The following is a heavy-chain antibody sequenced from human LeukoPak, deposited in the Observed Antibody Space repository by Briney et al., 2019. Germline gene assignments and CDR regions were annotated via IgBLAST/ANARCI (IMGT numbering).Heavy chain of an antibody. J-gene: IGHJ4*02. Sequence: GGSLRLSCAASGFTFSSYAMSWVRQAPGKGLEWVSAISGSGGSTYYADSVKGRLTISRDNSKNTLYLQMNSLRAEDTAVYYCAKGGDDFWSGYSDYWGQGTLVTVSS. D-gene: IGHD3-3*01. V-gene: IGHV3-23*01. CDR2: ISGSGGST. CDR1: GFTFSSYA. CDR3: AKGGDDFWSGYSDY.